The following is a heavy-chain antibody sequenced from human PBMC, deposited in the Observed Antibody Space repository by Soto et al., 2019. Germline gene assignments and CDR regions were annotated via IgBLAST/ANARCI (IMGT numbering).Heavy chain of an antibody. J-gene: IGHJ6*02. D-gene: IGHD6-13*01. Sequence: GESLKISCKGSGYSFTNYWIGWVRQMPGKGLEWMGIIYPGDSDTRYSPSFQGQVTISADKSISTAYLQWSSLKASDTAMYHYARISASGKYYYGMDVWGQGTTVTVSS. CDR3: ARISASGKYYYGMDV. CDR2: IYPGDSDT. CDR1: GYSFTNYW. V-gene: IGHV5-51*01.